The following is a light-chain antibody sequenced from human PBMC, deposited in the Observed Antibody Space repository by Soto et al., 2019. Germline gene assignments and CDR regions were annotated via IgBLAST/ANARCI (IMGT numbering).Light chain of an antibody. Sequence: QPELTQPASVSVSPGQSSTISCTGTSSDVGRYNYVSWYQQHPGKAPKLMIHDVSNRPSGVSDRFSGSKSGNTASLTISGLQAEDEADYYCSSYTSSSTLYAFGTGTKVTVL. CDR1: SSDVGRYNY. V-gene: IGLV2-14*01. J-gene: IGLJ1*01. CDR3: SSYTSSSTLYA. CDR2: DVS.